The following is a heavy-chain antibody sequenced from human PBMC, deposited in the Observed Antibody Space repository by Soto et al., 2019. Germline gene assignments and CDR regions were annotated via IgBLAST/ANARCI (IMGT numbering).Heavy chain of an antibody. CDR2: TYYRSKWYN. CDR1: GDSVSNNSAA. V-gene: IGHV6-1*01. J-gene: IGHJ6*02. CDR3: AMAYCGGDCYYPGYYYGMDV. Sequence: PSQTLSLTCAISGDSVSNNSAAWNWIRQSPSRGLEWLGRTYYRSKWYNDYAVSVKSRITINPDTSKNQFSLQLNSVTPEDTAVYYCAMAYCGGDCYYPGYYYGMDVWGQGTTVTVSS. D-gene: IGHD2-21*02.